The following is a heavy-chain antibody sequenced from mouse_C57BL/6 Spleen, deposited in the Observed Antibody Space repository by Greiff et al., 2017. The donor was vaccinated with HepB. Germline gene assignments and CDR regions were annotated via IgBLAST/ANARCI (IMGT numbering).Heavy chain of an antibody. V-gene: IGHV5-16*01. CDR3: AREGAQAFDY. CDR2: INYDGSST. J-gene: IGHJ2*01. Sequence: EVQRVESEGGLVQPGSSMKLSCTASGFTFSDFYMAWVRQVPEKGLEWVANINYDGSSTYYLDSLKSRFIISRDNAKNILYLQMSSLKSEDTATYYCAREGAQAFDYWGQGTTLTVSS. D-gene: IGHD3-2*02. CDR1: GFTFSDFY.